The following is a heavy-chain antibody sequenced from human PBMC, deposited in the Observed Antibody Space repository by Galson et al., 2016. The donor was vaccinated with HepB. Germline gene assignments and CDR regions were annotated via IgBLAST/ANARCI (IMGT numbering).Heavy chain of an antibody. CDR1: GFSPNTSGVG. V-gene: IGHV2-5*02. J-gene: IGHJ5*02. D-gene: IGHD3-10*01. Sequence: PALVKPTQTLTLTCTLSGFSPNTSGVGVGWIRQPPGQALEWLALIYWDDDKRYSPSLKSRLTITKDTSKNEVVLTMTNMDPVDTATYFCANRKPDYYVSDWFDPWGQGTLVTVSS. CDR3: ANRKPDYYVSDWFDP. CDR2: IYWDDDK.